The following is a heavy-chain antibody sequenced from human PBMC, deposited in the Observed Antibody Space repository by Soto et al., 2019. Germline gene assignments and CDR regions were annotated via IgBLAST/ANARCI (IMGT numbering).Heavy chain of an antibody. CDR3: ARGIRWSGAGVYGMDYFDS. Sequence: QVQLVQSGAEVKSPGPSVKVSSKASGYAFTGHPMHWVRQAPELGPEWVGRFAGVNGDTKYSEAFQAGVTLTRNTSATTGYMELASRRAEDTAVYYCARGIRWSGAGVYGMDYFDSWGQGTLVNVSS. V-gene: IGHV1-3*01. J-gene: IGHJ4*02. D-gene: IGHD4-17*01. CDR2: FAGVNGDT. CDR1: GYAFTGHP.